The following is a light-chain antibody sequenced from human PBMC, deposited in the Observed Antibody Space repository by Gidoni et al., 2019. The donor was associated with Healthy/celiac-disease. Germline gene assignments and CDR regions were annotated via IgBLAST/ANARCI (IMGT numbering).Light chain of an antibody. J-gene: IGKJ3*01. Sequence: DIVMTQFPLSLPVTPGEPASISCRSSQSLLHSNGYNYLDWYLQQPGQSPQLLIYLGSNRASGVPDRFSGSGSGTDFTLKISKVEAEDVGVYYCMQALQTPRTFGPGTKVDIK. V-gene: IGKV2-28*01. CDR1: QSLLHSNGYNY. CDR3: MQALQTPRT. CDR2: LGS.